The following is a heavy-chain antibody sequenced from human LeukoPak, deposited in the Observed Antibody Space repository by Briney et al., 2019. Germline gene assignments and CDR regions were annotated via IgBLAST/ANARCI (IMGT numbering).Heavy chain of an antibody. D-gene: IGHD6-6*01. V-gene: IGHV3-7*03. CDR1: GFTFSTYW. CDR2: IKEDGNEQ. J-gene: IGHJ4*02. CDR3: ARGVRSGN. Sequence: GSLRLSCAASGFTFSTYWMTWVRQAPGKGLEWVANIKEDGNEQHYVDSVKGRFTISRDNDKNSLYLQMHSLRVEDTAVYYCARGVRSGNWGQGTLVTVSS.